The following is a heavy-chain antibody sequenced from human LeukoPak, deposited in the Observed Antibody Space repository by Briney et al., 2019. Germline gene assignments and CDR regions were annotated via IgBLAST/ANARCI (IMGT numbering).Heavy chain of an antibody. D-gene: IGHD1-26*01. CDR3: ARDSGSYWGSSVY. J-gene: IGHJ4*02. CDR2: IIPIFGTA. CDR1: GGTFISYA. Sequence: GASVKVSCKASGGTFISYAISWVRQAPGQGLEWMGGIIPIFGTANYAQKFQGRVTTTADESTSTAYMELSSLRSEDTAVYYCARDSGSYWGSSVYWGQGTLVTVSS. V-gene: IGHV1-69*13.